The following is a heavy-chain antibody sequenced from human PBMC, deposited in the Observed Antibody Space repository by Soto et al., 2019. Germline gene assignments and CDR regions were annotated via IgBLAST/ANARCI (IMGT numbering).Heavy chain of an antibody. CDR2: INGGNGKT. V-gene: IGHV1-3*01. Sequence: ASVKVSCKASGFNFTPYSMHWVRQAPGQRLEWMAWINGGNGKTEYSQKFQGRVTISRDTSASTVYMELSSLTSEDTAVYYCARENTTRFDYWGQGTLVTVSS. J-gene: IGHJ4*02. D-gene: IGHD4-17*01. CDR3: ARENTTRFDY. CDR1: GFNFTPYS.